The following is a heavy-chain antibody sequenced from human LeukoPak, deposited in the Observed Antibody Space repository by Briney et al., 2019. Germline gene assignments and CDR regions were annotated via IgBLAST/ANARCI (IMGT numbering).Heavy chain of an antibody. D-gene: IGHD3-10*01. J-gene: IGHJ6*03. CDR1: GYTFTDYY. V-gene: IGHV1-2*02. Sequence: ASVKVSCKASGYTFTDYYMHWVRQAPGQGLEWMGWINPHSGGTDHAQKFQGRVTMTRDTSISTAYMELSRLRSDDTAVYYCAREKIGEHTPYYYYMDVWGKGTTVTVSS. CDR2: INPHSGGT. CDR3: AREKIGEHTPYYYYMDV.